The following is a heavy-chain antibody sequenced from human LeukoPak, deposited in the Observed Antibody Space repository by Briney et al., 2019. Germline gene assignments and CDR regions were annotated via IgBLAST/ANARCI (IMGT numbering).Heavy chain of an antibody. Sequence: RPGGSLRLSCAASGFTFSSYAMSWVRQAPGKGLEWVSAISGSGGSTYYTDSVKGRFTISRDNSKNTLYLQMNSLRAEDTAVYYCARGRYADYFEYWGQGTLVTVSS. CDR3: ARGRYADYFEY. CDR1: GFTFSSYA. J-gene: IGHJ4*02. CDR2: ISGSGGST. V-gene: IGHV3-23*01. D-gene: IGHD1-1*01.